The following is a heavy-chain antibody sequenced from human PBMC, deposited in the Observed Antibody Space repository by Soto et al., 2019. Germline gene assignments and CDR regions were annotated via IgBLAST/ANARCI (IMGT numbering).Heavy chain of an antibody. CDR1: GGSVSSGSYY. V-gene: IGHV4-61*01. CDR2: IYYSGST. D-gene: IGHD5-12*01. Sequence: QVQLQESGPGLVKPSETLSLTCTVSGGSVSSGSYYWSWIRQPPGKGLEWIGYIYYSGSTNYNPSCESRFTKSVAKSKSQFSLKLSSVSAAGAAVYYCGRSLVATFPLPGGLDVWGEGPTVAVSS. CDR3: GRSLVATFPLPGGLDV. J-gene: IGHJ6*02.